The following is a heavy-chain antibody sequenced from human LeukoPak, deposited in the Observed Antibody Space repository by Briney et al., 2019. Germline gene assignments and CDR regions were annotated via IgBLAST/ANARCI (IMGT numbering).Heavy chain of an antibody. CDR2: ISAYNGNT. V-gene: IGHV1-18*01. J-gene: IGHJ6*02. Sequence: ASVKVSCKASGYTFTSYGISWVRQAPGQGLEWMGWISAYNGNTNYAQKLQGRVTMTTDTSTSTAYMELMSLRSDDTAVYYCARDPKPYYYYYGMDVWGQGTTVTVSS. CDR3: ARDPKPYYYYYGMDV. CDR1: GYTFTSYG.